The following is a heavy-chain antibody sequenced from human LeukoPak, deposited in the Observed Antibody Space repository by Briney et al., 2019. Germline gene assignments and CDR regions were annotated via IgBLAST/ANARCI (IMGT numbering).Heavy chain of an antibody. CDR2: INHSGST. CDR1: GGSFSGYY. D-gene: IGHD2-15*01. CDR3: ARGGLYCSDGSCSLWFDP. J-gene: IGHJ5*02. V-gene: IGHV4-34*01. Sequence: SETLSLTCAVHGGSFSGYYWSWIRQPPGKGLEWIGEINHSGSTNYNPSLKSRVTISVDTSKNQFSLKLSSVTAADTAVYYCARGGLYCSDGSCSLWFDPWGQGTLVTVSS.